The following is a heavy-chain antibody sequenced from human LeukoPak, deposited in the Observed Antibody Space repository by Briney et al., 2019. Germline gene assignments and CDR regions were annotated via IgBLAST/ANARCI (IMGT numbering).Heavy chain of an antibody. CDR3: AREDIVVVPAAPPIYYYYMDV. CDR1: GFTFSSYS. J-gene: IGHJ6*03. D-gene: IGHD2-2*01. Sequence: GGSLRLSCAASGFTFSSYSMNWVRQAPGKGLEWVSSISSSNSYIYYADSVKGRFTISRDNAKNSLYLQMNSLRAEDTAVYYCAREDIVVVPAAPPIYYYYMDVWGKGTTVTISS. V-gene: IGHV3-21*01. CDR2: ISSSNSYI.